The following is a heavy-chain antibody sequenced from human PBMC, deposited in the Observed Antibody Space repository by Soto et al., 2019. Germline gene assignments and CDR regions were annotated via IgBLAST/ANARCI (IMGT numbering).Heavy chain of an antibody. V-gene: IGHV4-34*01. Sequence: ASETLSLTCAVYAGSFSGYYWSWIRQPPGKGLEWIGEINHRGSTNYNPSLKSRVTISVDTSKNQFSLKLSSVTAADTAVYYCARNVGGYHFWNGYCYFDYWCQGTLVTVSS. CDR3: ARNVGGYHFWNGYCYFDY. D-gene: IGHD3-3*01. CDR1: AGSFSGYY. J-gene: IGHJ4*02. CDR2: INHRGST.